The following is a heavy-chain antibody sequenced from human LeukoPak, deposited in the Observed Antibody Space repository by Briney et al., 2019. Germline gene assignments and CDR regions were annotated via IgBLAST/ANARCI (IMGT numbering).Heavy chain of an antibody. Sequence: ASVKVSCKASGGTFSSYAISWVRQAPGQGLEWMGWINPNSGGTNYAQKFQGRVTMTRDTSISTAYMELSRLRSDDTAVYYCARRKWEPYYYGMDVWGQGTTVTVSS. D-gene: IGHD1-26*01. J-gene: IGHJ6*02. CDR1: GGTFSSYA. CDR3: ARRKWEPYYYGMDV. V-gene: IGHV1-2*02. CDR2: INPNSGGT.